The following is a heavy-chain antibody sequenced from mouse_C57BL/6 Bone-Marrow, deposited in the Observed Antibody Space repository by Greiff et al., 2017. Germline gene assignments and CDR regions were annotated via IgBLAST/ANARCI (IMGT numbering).Heavy chain of an antibody. CDR2: ISSGGDYI. Sequence: VQLKESGEGLVKPGGSLKLSCAASGFTFSSYAMSWVRQTPEKRLEWVAYISSGGDYIYYADTVKGRFTISRDNARNTLYLQMSSLKSEDTAMYYCTRGVYDDYDDYYAMDYWGQGTSVTVSS. D-gene: IGHD2-4*01. CDR1: GFTFSSYA. J-gene: IGHJ4*01. V-gene: IGHV5-9-1*02. CDR3: TRGVYDDYDDYYAMDY.